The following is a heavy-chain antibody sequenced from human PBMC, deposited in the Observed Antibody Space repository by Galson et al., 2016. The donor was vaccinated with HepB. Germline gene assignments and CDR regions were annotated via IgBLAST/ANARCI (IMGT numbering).Heavy chain of an antibody. V-gene: IGHV3-15*07. Sequence: SLRLSCAASGFTFSNAWMNWVRQAPGKGLEWVGRIINNFDGGTTDYAAPVKGRFTISRDDAKNTLYMHMASLEIEDTAVYYCTAGYFNFMIDHYYGMDVWGQGTTVTVSS. CDR2: IINNFDGGTT. CDR1: GFTFSNAW. J-gene: IGHJ6*02. D-gene: IGHD2/OR15-2a*01. CDR3: TAGYFNFMIDHYYGMDV.